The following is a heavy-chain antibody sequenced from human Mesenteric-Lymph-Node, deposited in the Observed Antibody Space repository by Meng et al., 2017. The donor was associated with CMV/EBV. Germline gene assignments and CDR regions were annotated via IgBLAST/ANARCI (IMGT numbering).Heavy chain of an antibody. CDR3: ARLFRFDP. CDR2: ISSSSSYI. D-gene: IGHD3-10*02. Sequence: GESLKISCAASGFTFSSYSMNWVRQAPGKGLEWVSSISSSSSYIYYADSVKGRFTISRDNAKNSLYLQMNSLRAEDTAVYYCARLFRFDPWGQGTLVTVSS. V-gene: IGHV3-21*01. CDR1: GFTFSSYS. J-gene: IGHJ5*02.